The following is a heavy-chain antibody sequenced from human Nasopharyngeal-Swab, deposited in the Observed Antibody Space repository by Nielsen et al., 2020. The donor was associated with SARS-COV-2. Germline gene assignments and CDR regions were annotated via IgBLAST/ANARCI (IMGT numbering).Heavy chain of an antibody. J-gene: IGHJ6*02. Sequence: RQAPGKGLEWIGYIYYSGSTYYNPSLRSRVTISVDTSKNQFSLKLNSVTAADTAVYYCARCITVIQGGPYYYYFGMDVWGQGTTVTSP. V-gene: IGHV4-59*01. CDR2: IYYSGST. D-gene: IGHD3-10*01. CDR3: ARCITVIQGGPYYYYFGMDV.